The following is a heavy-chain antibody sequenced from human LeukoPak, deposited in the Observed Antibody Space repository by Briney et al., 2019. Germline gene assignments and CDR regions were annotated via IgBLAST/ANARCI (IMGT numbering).Heavy chain of an antibody. D-gene: IGHD4-23*01. CDR2: INTNNGDT. J-gene: IGHJ3*02. CDR3: ARVYSYGGTFDVSDM. V-gene: IGHV1-18*01. CDR1: GYTFTNYG. Sequence: GASVKVSCKTSGYTFTNYGISWARQAPGQGLEWVGWINTNNGDTNYAQKVKGRVTMTTDTSTGTAYMELRSLRSDDTAIYYCARVYSYGGTFDVSDMWGQGAMVTVSS.